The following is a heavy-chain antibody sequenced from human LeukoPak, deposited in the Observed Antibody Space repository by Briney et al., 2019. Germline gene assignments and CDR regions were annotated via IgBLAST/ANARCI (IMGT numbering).Heavy chain of an antibody. CDR3: ARDWHYYGSGSPTHY. V-gene: IGHV4-4*02. D-gene: IGHD3-10*01. CDR1: GGSISSSNW. CDR2: IYHSGST. Sequence: SETLSLTCAVSGGSISSSNWWSWVRQPPGKGLEWIGEIYHSGSTNYNPSLKSRVTISVDTSKNQFSLKLSSVTAADTAVYYCARDWHYYGSGSPTHYWGQGTLVTVSS. J-gene: IGHJ4*02.